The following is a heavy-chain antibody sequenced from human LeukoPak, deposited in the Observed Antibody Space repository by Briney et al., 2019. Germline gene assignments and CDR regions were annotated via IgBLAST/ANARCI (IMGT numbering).Heavy chain of an antibody. J-gene: IGHJ4*02. Sequence: PSETLSLTCTVSGGSISSSSYYWGWIRQPPGKGLEWIGSIYYSGSTYYNPSLKSRVTISVDTSKNQFSLKLSSVTAADTAVYYCARVSGRWLQTRYYFDYWGQGTLVTVSS. CDR1: GGSISSSSYY. D-gene: IGHD5-24*01. CDR3: ARVSGRWLQTRYYFDY. CDR2: IYYSGST. V-gene: IGHV4-39*01.